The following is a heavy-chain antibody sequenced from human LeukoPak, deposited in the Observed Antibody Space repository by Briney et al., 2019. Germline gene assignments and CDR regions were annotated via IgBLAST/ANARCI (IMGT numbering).Heavy chain of an antibody. CDR2: IYYSGST. CDR3: ARRRGNWAFDI. J-gene: IGHJ3*02. D-gene: IGHD1-1*01. CDR1: GGSISSYY. Sequence: PSETLSLTCTVSGGSISSYYRSWIRQPPGKGLEWIGYIYYSGSTNYNPSLKSRVTISVDTSKNQFSLKLSSVTAADTAVYYCARRRGNWAFDIWGQGTMVTVSS. V-gene: IGHV4-59*08.